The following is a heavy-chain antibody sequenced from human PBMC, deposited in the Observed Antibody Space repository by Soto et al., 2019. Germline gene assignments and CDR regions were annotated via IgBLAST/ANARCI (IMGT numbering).Heavy chain of an antibody. Sequence: SETLSLTCTVSGGSISSSSYYWGWIRQPPGKGLECIGSISYSGSTSYNPSLKSRVTVSVDTSKNQFSLELSSVTAADTAVYYCARLHLTMVRVVLYYSYGMDVWDQGTTVTVSS. V-gene: IGHV4-39*01. CDR3: ARLHLTMVRVVLYYSYGMDV. J-gene: IGHJ6*02. CDR2: ISYSGST. D-gene: IGHD3-10*01. CDR1: GGSISSSSYY.